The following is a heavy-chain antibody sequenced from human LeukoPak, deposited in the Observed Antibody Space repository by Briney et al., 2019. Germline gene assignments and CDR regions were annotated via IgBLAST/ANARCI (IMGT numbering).Heavy chain of an antibody. V-gene: IGHV1-2*02. D-gene: IGHD2-15*01. CDR3: SRDRGGGNGVY. J-gene: IGHJ4*02. CDR1: GYTFTGYY. Sequence: ASVKVSCKASGYTFTGYYLHWVRQAPGQGLEWMGWINPNTGGTDYAQKFQGRVTMTRDTSISTAYMELSRLKSDDTAVYYCSRDRGGGNGVYWGLGTLVTVSA. CDR2: INPNTGGT.